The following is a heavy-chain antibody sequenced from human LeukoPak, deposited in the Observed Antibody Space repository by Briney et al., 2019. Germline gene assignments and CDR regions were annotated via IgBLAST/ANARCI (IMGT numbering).Heavy chain of an antibody. Sequence: GGSLRLSCAASGFTFSSYAKHWVRQAPGKGLEWVAVISNDGSDKHYADSVKGRFTISRDNSKNALYLQMDSLRAGDTAVYYCAREERVVVTAIDYWYFDLWGRGTLVTVSS. CDR1: GFTFSSYA. V-gene: IGHV3-30-3*01. J-gene: IGHJ2*01. CDR2: ISNDGSDK. CDR3: AREERVVVTAIDYWYFDL. D-gene: IGHD2-21*02.